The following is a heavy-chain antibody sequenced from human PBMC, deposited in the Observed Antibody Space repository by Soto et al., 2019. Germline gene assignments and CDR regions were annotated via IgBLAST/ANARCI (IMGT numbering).Heavy chain of an antibody. CDR3: ARVRGEFKTYYDFWSGYQYYFDY. CDR1: GFTFSSYW. Sequence: GGSLRLSCAASGFTFSSYWMSWVRQAPGKGLEWVANIKQDGSEKYYVDSVKGRFTISRDNAKNSLYLQMNSLRAEDTAVYYCARVRGEFKTYYDFWSGYQYYFDYWGQGTLVTVSS. CDR2: IKQDGSEK. J-gene: IGHJ4*02. V-gene: IGHV3-7*05. D-gene: IGHD3-3*01.